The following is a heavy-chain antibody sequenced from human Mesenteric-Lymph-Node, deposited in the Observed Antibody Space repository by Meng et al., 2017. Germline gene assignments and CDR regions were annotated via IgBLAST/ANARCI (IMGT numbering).Heavy chain of an antibody. Sequence: GGSLRLSCAASGFTVSSNYMSWVRQAPGKGLEWVSSISSSSSYIYYADSVKGRFTISRDNAKNSLYLQMNSLRAEDTAVYYCARGTTSVDTAMVPYYYYYGMDVWGQGTTVTVSS. CDR1: GFTVSSNY. D-gene: IGHD5-18*01. CDR3: ARGTTSVDTAMVPYYYYYGMDV. J-gene: IGHJ6*02. CDR2: ISSSSSYI. V-gene: IGHV3-21*01.